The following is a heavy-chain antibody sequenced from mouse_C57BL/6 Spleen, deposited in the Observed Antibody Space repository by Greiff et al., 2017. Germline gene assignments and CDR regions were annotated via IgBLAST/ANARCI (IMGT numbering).Heavy chain of an antibody. V-gene: IGHV1-19*01. CDR1: GYTFTDYY. CDR3: ARWWLLPYAMDY. CDR2: INPYNGGT. J-gene: IGHJ4*01. D-gene: IGHD2-3*01. Sequence: VQLQQSGPVLVKPGASVKMSCKASGYTFTDYYMNWVKQSHGKSLEWIGVINPYNGGTSYNQKFKGQATLTVDKSSSTAYMELNSLTSEDSAVXYCARWWLLPYAMDYWGQGTSVTVSS.